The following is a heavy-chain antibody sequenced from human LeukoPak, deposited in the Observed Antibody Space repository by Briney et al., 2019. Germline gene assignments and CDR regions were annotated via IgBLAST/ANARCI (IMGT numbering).Heavy chain of an antibody. V-gene: IGHV4-61*02. CDR1: GGSISSGSYY. CDR3: ARGYYGNWFDP. CDR2: IYTSGST. D-gene: IGHD3-22*01. J-gene: IGHJ5*02. Sequence: SETLSLTCTVSGGSISSGSYYWSWIRQPAGKGLEWIGRIYTSGSTNYNPSLKSRVTISVDTSKNQLSLKLSSVTAADTAVYYCARGYYGNWFDPWGQGTLVTVSS.